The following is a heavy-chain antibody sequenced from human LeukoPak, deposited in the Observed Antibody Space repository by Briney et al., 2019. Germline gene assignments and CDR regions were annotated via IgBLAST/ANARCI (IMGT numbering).Heavy chain of an antibody. CDR1: GLTFSSYW. CDR2: ILESGSNQ. CDR3: ARVQGGGYRTADY. Sequence: GGSLRLSCAASGLTFSSYWMTWVRQAPGKGLDWVAVILESGSNQYYADSVKGRFTISRDNSKNTLFLQMNSLRGEDTAMYYCARVQGGGYRTADYWGQGTLVTVSS. V-gene: IGHV3-30*03. J-gene: IGHJ4*02. D-gene: IGHD6-19*01.